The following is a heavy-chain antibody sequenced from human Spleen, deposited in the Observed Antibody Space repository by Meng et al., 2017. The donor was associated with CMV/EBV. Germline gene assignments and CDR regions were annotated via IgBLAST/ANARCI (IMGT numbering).Heavy chain of an antibody. J-gene: IGHJ4*02. CDR3: ARGGQLVDY. Sequence: GGSLRLSCAASGFTFSSYSMNWVRQAPGKGLEWVAVISYDGSNKYYADSVKGRFTISRDNSKNTLYLQMNSLRAEDTAVYYCARGGQLVDYWGQGTLVTVSS. V-gene: IGHV3-30*03. CDR2: ISYDGSNK. CDR1: GFTFSSYS. D-gene: IGHD6-6*01.